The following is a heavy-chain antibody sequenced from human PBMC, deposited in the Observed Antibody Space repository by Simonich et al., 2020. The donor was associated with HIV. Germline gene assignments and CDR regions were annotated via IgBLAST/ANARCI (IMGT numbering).Heavy chain of an antibody. V-gene: IGHV3-33*01. CDR1: GFTFNSYG. D-gene: IGHD1-20*01. Sequence: QVQLVESGGGVVQPGRSLRLSCAASGFTFNSYGMHWVRQAPGKGREGVAVIWYDGTNIYYADSVKGRFTISRDNSKNTLYVQMNSLRADDTAVYYCAREKYNYGMDVWGQGTTVTVSS. CDR2: IWYDGTNI. CDR3: AREKYNYGMDV. J-gene: IGHJ6*02.